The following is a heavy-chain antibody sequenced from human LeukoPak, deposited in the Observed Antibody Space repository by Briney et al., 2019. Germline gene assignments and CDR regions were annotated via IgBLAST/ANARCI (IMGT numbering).Heavy chain of an antibody. V-gene: IGHV1-2*02. CDR1: GYTFTVYY. CDR2: INPYSGAT. J-gene: IGHJ4*02. Sequence: ASVTVSFKSSGYTFTVYYMHWVRQAPGQGLEWMGWINPYSGATNYAQRFQGRVTMTRDTSISTAYMELSRLRSDDTALYYCARSEMADYWGQGTLVTVSS. CDR3: ARSEMADY. D-gene: IGHD1-14*01.